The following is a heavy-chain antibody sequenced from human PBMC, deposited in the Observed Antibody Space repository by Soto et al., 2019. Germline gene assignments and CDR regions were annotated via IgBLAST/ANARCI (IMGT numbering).Heavy chain of an antibody. J-gene: IGHJ5*02. Sequence: SETRSLSCPLSGSSVSGDFYRDWIRQPPGKGLEWVGGVYPSGNTQYLPSHRGRISLSVDTSKNQISLTLTSVTAADTALFSCVAYSASHNCFGSWGQGTLVTVSS. V-gene: IGHV4-38-2*01. CDR2: VYPSGNT. CDR3: VAYSASHNCFGS. CDR1: GSSVSGDFY. D-gene: IGHD6-13*01.